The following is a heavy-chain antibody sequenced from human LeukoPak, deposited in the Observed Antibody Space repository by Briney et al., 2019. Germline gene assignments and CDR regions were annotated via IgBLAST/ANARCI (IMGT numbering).Heavy chain of an antibody. Sequence: GASVTVSCKASGYTFTSYGISWVRQAPGQGLEWMGWISTYNGNTNYAQNLQGRVTMTSDTSTSTVYMELRSLRSDDTAVYYCARGGDYYDMDVWGKGTTVTVSS. V-gene: IGHV1-18*04. CDR3: ARGGDYYDMDV. CDR1: GYTFTSYG. CDR2: ISTYNGNT. J-gene: IGHJ6*03.